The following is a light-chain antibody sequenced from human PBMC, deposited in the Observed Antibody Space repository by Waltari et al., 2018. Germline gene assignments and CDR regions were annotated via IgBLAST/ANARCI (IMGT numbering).Light chain of an antibody. CDR3: SSYAGSNTVL. CDR2: DVS. V-gene: IGLV2-11*01. J-gene: IGLJ2*01. CDR1: SIDIGGYNY. Sequence: QAALTQPPSVSVSPGQSVTISCPGTSIDIGGYNYVSWYQQHPGKAPKLMIYDVSKRPSGVSDRFSGSKSGNTASLTISGLQAEDEADYYCSSYAGSNTVLFGGGTRLTVL.